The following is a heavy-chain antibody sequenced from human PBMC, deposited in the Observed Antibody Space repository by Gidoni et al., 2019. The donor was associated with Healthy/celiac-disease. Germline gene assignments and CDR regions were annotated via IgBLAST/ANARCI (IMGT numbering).Heavy chain of an antibody. Sequence: GGSISSGGYYWSWIRQHPGKGLEWIGYIYYSGSTYYNPSLKSRVTISVDTSKNQFSLKLSSVTAPDTAVYYCAREGLMAGRDYWGQGTLVTVSS. D-gene: IGHD6-19*01. V-gene: IGHV4-31*02. CDR1: GGSISSGGYY. CDR3: AREGLMAGRDY. J-gene: IGHJ4*02. CDR2: IYYSGST.